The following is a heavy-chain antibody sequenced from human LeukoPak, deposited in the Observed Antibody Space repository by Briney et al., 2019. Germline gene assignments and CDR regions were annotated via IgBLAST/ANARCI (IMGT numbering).Heavy chain of an antibody. CDR1: GFTFSNYG. V-gene: IGHV3-33*01. J-gene: IGHJ3*02. CDR2: IWYDGSDK. D-gene: IGHD3-22*01. Sequence: GRSLRLSCAASGFTFSNYGMHWVRQAPGKGLEWVAVIWYDGSDKYHADSVKGRFTISRDNSKNTLYLQMNSLRVEDTAVYYCARSGHYFDYAFDIWGQGTRVTVSS. CDR3: ARSGHYFDYAFDI.